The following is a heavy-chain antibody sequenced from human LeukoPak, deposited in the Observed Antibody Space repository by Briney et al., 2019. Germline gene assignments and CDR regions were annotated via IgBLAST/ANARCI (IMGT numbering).Heavy chain of an antibody. CDR2: ISFDGSNK. Sequence: GTSLRLAWAASAFTFSSYAIDWVRQAAGKWLEWGAVISFDGSNKYYADSVEGRFTISRENSQNTLYPQTNSLSAEDTAVDYCARDRRTLQGAADYWGQGTLVTVP. J-gene: IGHJ4*02. CDR3: ARDRRTLQGAADY. CDR1: AFTFSSYA. D-gene: IGHD4-11*01. V-gene: IGHV3-30*04.